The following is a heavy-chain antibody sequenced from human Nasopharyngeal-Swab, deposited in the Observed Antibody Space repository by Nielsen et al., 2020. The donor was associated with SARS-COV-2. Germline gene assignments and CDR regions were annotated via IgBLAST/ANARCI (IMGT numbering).Heavy chain of an antibody. D-gene: IGHD3-22*01. CDR2: LIPVFGTT. V-gene: IGHV1-69*01. Sequence: WVRQAPGQGIEWVGGLIPVFGTTHYSQKFQDRLRVTADASTDTAYMELSSLRSDDTAVYYCARAITYYYDGSGSPTYGLDVWGQGTTVTVSS. CDR3: ARAITYYYDGSGSPTYGLDV. J-gene: IGHJ6*02.